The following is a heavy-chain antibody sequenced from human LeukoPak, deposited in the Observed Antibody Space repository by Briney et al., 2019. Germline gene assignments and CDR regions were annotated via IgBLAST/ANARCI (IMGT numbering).Heavy chain of an antibody. CDR2: IYHSGST. Sequence: PSETLSLTCAVSGGSISSGGYSWSWIRQPPGKGLEWIGYIYHSGSTYYNPSLKSRVTISVDRSKNQFSLKLSSVTAADTAVYYCARDRTGDGGYYFDYWGQGTLVTVSS. CDR3: ARDRTGDGGYYFDY. V-gene: IGHV4-30-2*01. CDR1: GGSISSGGYS. J-gene: IGHJ4*02. D-gene: IGHD7-27*01.